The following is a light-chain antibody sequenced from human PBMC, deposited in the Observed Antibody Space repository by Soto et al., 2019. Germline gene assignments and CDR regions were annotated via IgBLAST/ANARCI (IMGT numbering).Light chain of an antibody. J-gene: IGLJ1*01. Sequence: QSALTQPPSASGSPGQSVTISCTGTSSDVGGYNFVSWYQQHPGKAPKLIIYEVSKRPSGVPDHFSGSKSGNTASLTVSGLQSGDEADYYCSSYAGSNCYVFGTGTKVTVL. V-gene: IGLV2-8*01. CDR1: SSDVGGYNF. CDR2: EVS. CDR3: SSYAGSNCYV.